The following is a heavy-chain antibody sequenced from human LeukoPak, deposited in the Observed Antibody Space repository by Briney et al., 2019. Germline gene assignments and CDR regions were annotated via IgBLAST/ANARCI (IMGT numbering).Heavy chain of an antibody. J-gene: IGHJ4*02. Sequence: KPSETLSLTCAAYGGSFSGYYWSWIRQPPGKGLEWIGEINHSGSTNYNPSLKSRVTISVDTSKNQFSLKLSSVTAADTAVYYCVRSSGRGIWGQGTLVTVSS. V-gene: IGHV4-34*01. CDR3: VRSSGRGI. CDR1: GGSFSGYY. CDR2: INHSGST. D-gene: IGHD3-22*01.